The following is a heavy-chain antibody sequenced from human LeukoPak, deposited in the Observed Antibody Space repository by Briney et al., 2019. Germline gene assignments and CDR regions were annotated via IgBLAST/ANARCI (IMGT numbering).Heavy chain of an antibody. D-gene: IGHD3/OR15-3a*01. Sequence: ASVKVSCKASGGTFSSYTISWVRQAPGQGLEWMGRIIPILGIANYAQKFQGRVTITADKSTSTAYMELSSLKASDTAMYYCARHSDLGLGSYGDFDYWGQGTLVTVSS. V-gene: IGHV1-69*02. CDR2: IIPILGIA. J-gene: IGHJ4*02. CDR1: GGTFSSYT. CDR3: ARHSDLGLGSYGDFDY.